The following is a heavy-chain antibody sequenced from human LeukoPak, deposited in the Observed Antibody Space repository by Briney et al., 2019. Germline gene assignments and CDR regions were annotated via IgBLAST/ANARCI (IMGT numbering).Heavy chain of an antibody. CDR2: VNHSGST. D-gene: IGHD3-22*01. V-gene: IGHV4-34*01. J-gene: IGHJ4*02. CDR1: GGSFSAYY. CDR3: ARAYYYDRSGYRPLSVLYPRPFDY. Sequence: SETLSLTCAVYGGSFSAYYWSWIRQPPGKGLEWIGEVNHSGSTDYNPSLKSRVTISVDTSKNQFSLTLSSVTAADTAVYYCARAYYYDRSGYRPLSVLYPRPFDYWGQGTLVTVSS.